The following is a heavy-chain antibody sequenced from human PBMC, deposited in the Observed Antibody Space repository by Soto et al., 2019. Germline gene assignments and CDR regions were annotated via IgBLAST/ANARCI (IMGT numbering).Heavy chain of an antibody. CDR2: IKSKTDGGTT. J-gene: IGHJ4*01. D-gene: IGHD3-22*01. CDR3: SPDSYSTKIVARFDY. V-gene: IGHV3-15*07. CDR1: GFTFSNAR. Sequence: GGSLRLSCAASGFTFSNARINWVRQAPGKGLEWVGRIKSKTDGGTTDFAAPVKGRFAISRDDSKNMVYLQMNSLKTEDTGIYYSSPDSYSTKIVARFDYWDQGALLTVSS.